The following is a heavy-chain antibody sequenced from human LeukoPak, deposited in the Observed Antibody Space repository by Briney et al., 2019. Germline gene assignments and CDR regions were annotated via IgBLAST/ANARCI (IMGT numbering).Heavy chain of an antibody. CDR1: GGSFSGYS. CDR3: AGFSGGGRYYYYMGV. J-gene: IGHJ6*03. D-gene: IGHD2-15*01. CDR2: INHSGST. V-gene: IGHV4-34*01. Sequence: SETLSLTCAVYGGSFSGYSWSWIRQPPGKGLEWIGEINHSGSTNYNPSLKSRVTISVDTSKNQFSLKLGSVTAADTAVYYCAGFSGGGRYYYYMGVWGKGTTVTVSS.